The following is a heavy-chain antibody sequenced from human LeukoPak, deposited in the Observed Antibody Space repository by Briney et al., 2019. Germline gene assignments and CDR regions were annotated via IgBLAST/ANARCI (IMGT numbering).Heavy chain of an antibody. J-gene: IGHJ6*03. D-gene: IGHD4-17*01. CDR1: GFTFSSYS. Sequence: PGGSLRLSCAASGFTFSSYSMNWVRQAPGKGLEWVSPISSSSSSYIYYADSVKGRFTISRDNAKNSLYLQMNSLRAEDTAVYYCARVNYGDIYYYYYYMDVWGKGTTVTVSS. CDR2: ISSSSSSYI. V-gene: IGHV3-21*01. CDR3: ARVNYGDIYYYYYYMDV.